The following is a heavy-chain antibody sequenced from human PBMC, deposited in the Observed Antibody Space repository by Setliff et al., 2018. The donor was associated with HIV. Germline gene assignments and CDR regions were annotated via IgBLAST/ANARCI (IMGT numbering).Heavy chain of an antibody. Sequence: PSETLSLTCTVSGGSISSSSYYWGWIRQPPGKGLEWIGSIYYSGSTYYNPSLKSRFTISRDNAKNSLYLQMNSLRAEDTAVYYCASPLSPATTTYWGQGTLVTVSS. J-gene: IGHJ4*02. D-gene: IGHD1-26*01. CDR1: GGSISSSSYY. CDR3: ASPLSPATTTY. CDR2: IYYSGST. V-gene: IGHV4-39*01.